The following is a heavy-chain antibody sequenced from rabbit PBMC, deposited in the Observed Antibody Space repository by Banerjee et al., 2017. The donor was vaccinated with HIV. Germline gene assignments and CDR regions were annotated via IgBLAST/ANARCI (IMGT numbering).Heavy chain of an antibody. V-gene: IGHV1S8*01. D-gene: IGHD8-1*01. CDR3: ARDTGSSFSSYGMDL. J-gene: IGHJ6*01. Sequence: ANWVNGRFTISSDNAQNTVDLQMNSLTAADTATYFCARDTGSSFSSYGMDLWGPGTLVTVS.